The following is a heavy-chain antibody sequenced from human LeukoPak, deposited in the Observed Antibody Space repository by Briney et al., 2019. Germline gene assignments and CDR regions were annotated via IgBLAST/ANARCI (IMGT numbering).Heavy chain of an antibody. CDR2: ISSSGSTI. CDR3: ARALATANLYYFDY. D-gene: IGHD2-21*02. Sequence: GGSLRLSCAASGFTFSDYYMSWIRQAPGKGLEWVSYISSSGSTIYYADSVKGRFTISRDNAKNSLYLQMNSLRAEDTAVYYCARALATANLYYFDYWGQGTLVTVSS. V-gene: IGHV3-11*01. J-gene: IGHJ4*02. CDR1: GFTFSDYY.